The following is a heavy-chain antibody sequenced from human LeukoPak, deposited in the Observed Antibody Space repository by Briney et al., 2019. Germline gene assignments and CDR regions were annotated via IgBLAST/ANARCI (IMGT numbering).Heavy chain of an antibody. CDR3: ARDHPGANFDY. V-gene: IGHV4-59*12. CDR2: IYYSGST. CDR1: GGSISSYY. J-gene: IGHJ4*02. Sequence: SETLSLTCTVSGGSISSYYWSWIRQPPGKGLEWIGYIYYSGSTNYNPSLKSRVTISVDTSKNQFSLKLSSVTAADTAVYYCARDHPGANFDYWGQGTLVTVSS. D-gene: IGHD3-10*01.